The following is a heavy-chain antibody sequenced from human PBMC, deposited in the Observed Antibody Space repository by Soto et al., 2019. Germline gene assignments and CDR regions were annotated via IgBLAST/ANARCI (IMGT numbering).Heavy chain of an antibody. CDR2: ISASTGNT. V-gene: IGHV1-18*04. CDR3: ARSPRVIVAAKGTFDY. Sequence: QVQLVQSGAEVKKPGASLMVSCKASGYNFTSYGINWVRQAPGQGLEWMGWISASTGNTNYAESVQGRVILTTDISTSTAYMELRSLTSNDTAVYYWARSPRVIVAAKGTFDYWGQGTPVTVSS. CDR1: GYNFTSYG. J-gene: IGHJ4*02. D-gene: IGHD5-12*01.